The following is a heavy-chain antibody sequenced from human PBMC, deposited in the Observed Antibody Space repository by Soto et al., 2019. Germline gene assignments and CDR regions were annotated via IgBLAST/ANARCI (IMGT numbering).Heavy chain of an antibody. CDR1: GYSFTSYW. D-gene: IGHD2-2*01. CDR3: AAAGPPDVYYYYGMDV. V-gene: IGHV5-51*01. Sequence: PGESLKISCKGSGYSFTSYWIGWVRQMPGKGLEWMGIIYPGDSDTRYSPSFQGQVTISADKSISTAYLQWSSLKASDTAMYYCAAAGPPDVYYYYGMDVWGQGTTVTVSS. CDR2: IYPGDSDT. J-gene: IGHJ6*02.